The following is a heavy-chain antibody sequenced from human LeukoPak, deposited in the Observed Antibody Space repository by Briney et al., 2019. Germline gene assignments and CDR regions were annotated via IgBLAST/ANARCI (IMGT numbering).Heavy chain of an antibody. CDR3: ARGLPGDPFEAAAGYYFDY. CDR2: INHSGST. D-gene: IGHD6-13*01. CDR1: GGSFSGYY. V-gene: IGHV4-34*01. J-gene: IGHJ4*02. Sequence: KTSETLSLTCAVYGGSFSGYYWSWIRQPPGKGLEWIGEINHSGSTNYNPSLKSRVTISVDTSKNQFSLKLSSVTAADTAVYYCARGLPGDPFEAAAGYYFDYWGQGTRVTVSS.